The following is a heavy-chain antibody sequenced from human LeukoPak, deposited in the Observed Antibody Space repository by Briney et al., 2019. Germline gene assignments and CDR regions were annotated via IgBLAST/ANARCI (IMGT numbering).Heavy chain of an antibody. D-gene: IGHD5-24*01. CDR2: ISAYNGNT. Sequence: ASVKVSCKASGYTFTGYYMHWVRQAPGQGLEWMGWISAYNGNTNYAQKLQGRVTMTTDTSTSTAYMELRSLRSDDTAVYYGARDQGYNFDYWGQGTLVTVSS. V-gene: IGHV1-18*04. CDR3: ARDQGYNFDY. J-gene: IGHJ4*02. CDR1: GYTFTGYY.